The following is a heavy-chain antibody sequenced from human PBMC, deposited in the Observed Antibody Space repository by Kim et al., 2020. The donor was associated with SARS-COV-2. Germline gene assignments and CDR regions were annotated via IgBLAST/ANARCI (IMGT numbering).Heavy chain of an antibody. D-gene: IGHD2-15*01. J-gene: IGHJ6*02. V-gene: IGHV3-30-3*01. CDR1: GFTFSSYA. CDR2: ISYDGSNK. CDR3: AGGGKGSYYYGMDV. Sequence: GGSLRLSCAASGFTFSSYAMHWVRQAPGKGLEWVAVISYDGSNKYYADSVKGRFTISRDNSKNTLYLQMNSLRAEDTAVYFCAGGGKGSYYYGMDVWGQGSTLPV.